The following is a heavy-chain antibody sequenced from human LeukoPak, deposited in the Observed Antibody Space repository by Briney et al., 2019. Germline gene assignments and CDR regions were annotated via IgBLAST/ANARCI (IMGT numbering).Heavy chain of an antibody. V-gene: IGHV1-18*04. J-gene: IGHJ5*02. D-gene: IGHD4-11*01. Sequence: GASVNVSCKASGLRFSSFGVIWVRQAPGQGLEWMGWISNYFGVTHYAEKFEDRVTMTVDTSTTTVYMELRSLKYDDTAIYYCARDSDYSGNGNGDWFDPWGQGTVVTVSS. CDR2: ISNYFGVT. CDR1: GLRFSSFG. CDR3: ARDSDYSGNGNGDWFDP.